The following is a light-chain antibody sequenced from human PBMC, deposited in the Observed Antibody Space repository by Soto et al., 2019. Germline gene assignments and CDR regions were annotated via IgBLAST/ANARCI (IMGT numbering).Light chain of an antibody. CDR1: QTVNNN. J-gene: IGKJ4*01. CDR2: GAS. Sequence: EIVMTQSPATMSVSTGERATISCRASQTVNNNLAWYQQKPGQPPRLLIYGASARATGIPARFSGSGSGTEFTLTISSLQSEDFAVYYCHQYNNWPLTFGGGTKVEIK. V-gene: IGKV3-15*01. CDR3: HQYNNWPLT.